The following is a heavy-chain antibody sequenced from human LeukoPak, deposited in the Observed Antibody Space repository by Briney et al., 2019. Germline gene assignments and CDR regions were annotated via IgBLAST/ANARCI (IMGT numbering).Heavy chain of an antibody. CDR2: IYSGGST. Sequence: GGSLRLSCAASGFTFSSYAMSWVRQAPGKGLEWVSVIYSGGSTYYADSVKGRFTISRDNSKNTLYLQMNSLRAEDTAVYYCARDFRENYFDYWGQGTLVTVSS. CDR3: ARDFRENYFDY. V-gene: IGHV3-66*01. J-gene: IGHJ4*02. CDR1: GFTFSSYA.